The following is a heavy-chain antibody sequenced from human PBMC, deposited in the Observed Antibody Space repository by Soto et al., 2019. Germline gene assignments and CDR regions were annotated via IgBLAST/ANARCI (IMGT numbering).Heavy chain of an antibody. CDR3: ARDIGGAARAIDY. Sequence: ASVKVSCKASGYTFTGYYMHWVRQAPGQGLEWMGWINPNSGGTNYAQKFQGRVTMTRDTSISTAYMELSRLRSDDTAVYYCARDIGGAARAIDYWCQGTRVTVSS. D-gene: IGHD6-6*01. V-gene: IGHV1-2*02. J-gene: IGHJ4*02. CDR2: INPNSGGT. CDR1: GYTFTGYY.